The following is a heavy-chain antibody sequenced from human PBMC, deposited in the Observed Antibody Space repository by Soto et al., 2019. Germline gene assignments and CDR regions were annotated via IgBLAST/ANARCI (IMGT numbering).Heavy chain of an antibody. CDR1: GFICSSYD. Sequence: LRLSCAASGFICSSYDMSWVRQAPGKGLEWVSTILVDGRTFYVDSVKGRFTIFRDSSKNTVYLQMNSLTAGDTALYYCAKATATGGGAFDICGQGTMVTVSS. D-gene: IGHD2-8*02. CDR2: ILVDGRT. CDR3: AKATATGGGAFDI. J-gene: IGHJ3*02. V-gene: IGHV3-23*01.